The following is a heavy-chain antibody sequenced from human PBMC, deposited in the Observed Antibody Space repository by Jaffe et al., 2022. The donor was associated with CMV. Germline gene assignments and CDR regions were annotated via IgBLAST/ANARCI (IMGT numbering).Heavy chain of an antibody. D-gene: IGHD2-15*01. CDR1: GFPFSSYW. V-gene: IGHV3-74*01. J-gene: IGHJ6*02. CDR3: ARGLSCSGGTCYPQVYGMGV. Sequence: EVQLVESGGGLVQPGGSLRLSCAASGFPFSSYWMHWVRQAPGKGLVWVSHINSDGSSTGYADSVKGRFTISRDNAKNTLSLQMNGLRAEDTALYYCARGLSCSGGTCYPQVYGMGVWGQGTTVTVSS. CDR2: INSDGSST.